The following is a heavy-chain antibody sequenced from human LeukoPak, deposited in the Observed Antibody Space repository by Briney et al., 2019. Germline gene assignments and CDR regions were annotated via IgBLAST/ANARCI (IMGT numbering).Heavy chain of an antibody. J-gene: IGHJ3*02. CDR3: ARAPPVFDAFDI. CDR2: IIPILGIA. V-gene: IGHV1-69*04. Sequence: ASVKVSCKASGGTFSSYAISWVRQAPGQGLEWMGRIIPILGIANYAQKFQGRVTITADKSTSTAYMELSSLRSEDTAVYYCARAPPVFDAFDIWGQGTMVTVSS. CDR1: GGTFSSYA.